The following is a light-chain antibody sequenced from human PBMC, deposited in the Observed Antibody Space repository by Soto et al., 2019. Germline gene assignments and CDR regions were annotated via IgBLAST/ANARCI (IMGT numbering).Light chain of an antibody. V-gene: IGKV3-20*01. CDR2: GAS. CDR1: QNVGNNY. CDR3: HQYGNAPHT. Sequence: EIVLTQSPGTLSLSLGERATLSCRASQNVGNNYVAWYQQKPGQTPRLLIYGASGRATGIPDRFGGSGSGTDFTLTINRLEPEDFAVNYCHQYGNAPHTFGQGTKLEI. J-gene: IGKJ2*01.